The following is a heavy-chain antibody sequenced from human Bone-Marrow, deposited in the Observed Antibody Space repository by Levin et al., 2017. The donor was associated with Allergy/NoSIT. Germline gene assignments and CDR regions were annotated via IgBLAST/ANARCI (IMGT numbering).Heavy chain of an antibody. J-gene: IGHJ6*03. V-gene: IGHV3-48*03. CDR3: ARTGHSYGPAVWGYYYYYYMDV. Sequence: GGSLRLSCAASGFTFSSYEMNWVRQAPGKGLEWVSYISSSGSTIYYADSVKGRFTISRDNAKNSLYLQMNSLRAEDTAVYYCARTGHSYGPAVWGYYYYYYMDVWGKGTTVTVSS. D-gene: IGHD5-18*01. CDR2: ISSSGSTI. CDR1: GFTFSSYE.